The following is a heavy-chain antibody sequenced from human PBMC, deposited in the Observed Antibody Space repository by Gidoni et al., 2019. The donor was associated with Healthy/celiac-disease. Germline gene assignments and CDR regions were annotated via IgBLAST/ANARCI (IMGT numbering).Heavy chain of an antibody. CDR2: IWYDGSNK. V-gene: IGHV3-33*01. D-gene: IGHD3-22*01. Sequence: QVQLVESGGGGGEPGRALRRSCAASGFTFGSYGMPWVRQAPDKGLEWGAVIWYDGSNKSYADSVKGRFTISRDNSKNTLYLQMNSLGAEDTAVYYCARAESGYYGFDYWGQGTLVTVSS. CDR1: GFTFGSYG. CDR3: ARAESGYYGFDY. J-gene: IGHJ4*02.